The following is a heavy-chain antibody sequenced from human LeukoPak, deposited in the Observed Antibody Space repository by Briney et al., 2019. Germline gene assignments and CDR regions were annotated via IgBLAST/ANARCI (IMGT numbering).Heavy chain of an antibody. V-gene: IGHV1-2*02. J-gene: IGHJ4*02. CDR3: ARVGRHYYDSSGYQSAFDY. CDR2: INANNGGT. Sequence: ASVKVSCKASGYTFTGYYMHWVRQAPGQGLEWMGWINANNGGTNYARKFQGRVTMTRDTSISTAYMELNRLRTDDSAVYYCARVGRHYYDSSGYQSAFDYWGQGTLVTVSS. D-gene: IGHD3-22*01. CDR1: GYTFTGYY.